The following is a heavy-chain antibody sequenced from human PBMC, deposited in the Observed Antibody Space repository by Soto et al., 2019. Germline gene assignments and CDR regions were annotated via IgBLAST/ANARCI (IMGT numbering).Heavy chain of an antibody. CDR1: GGSISSYY. V-gene: IGHV4-59*01. D-gene: IGHD3-9*01. CDR2: IYYSGST. CDR3: ARVGTYYDILTGYYKEPPYFDY. J-gene: IGHJ4*02. Sequence: SETLSLTCPVSGGSISSYYWSWIRQPPEKGLEWIGYIYYSGSTNYNPSLKSRVTISVDTSKNQFSLKLSSVTAADTAVYYCARVGTYYDILTGYYKEPPYFDYWGQGTLVTVSS.